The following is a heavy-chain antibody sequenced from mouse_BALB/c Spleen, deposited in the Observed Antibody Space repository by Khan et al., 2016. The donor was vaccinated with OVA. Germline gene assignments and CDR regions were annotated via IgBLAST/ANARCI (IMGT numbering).Heavy chain of an antibody. D-gene: IGHD2-14*01. CDR1: GYTFTSYT. CDR2: INPSNGYT. CDR3: RRDGAYHRNDGWLAY. V-gene: IGHV1-4*01. Sequence: VQLQQSGAELARPGASVKMSCKASGYTFTSYTIHWIKERPGQGLEWIGYINPSNGYTNYNQKFKEKATLTTDKSSTTAYLHLSSLTSDDSAGYNCRRDGAYHRNDGWLAYWGQGTLVTVSA. J-gene: IGHJ3*01.